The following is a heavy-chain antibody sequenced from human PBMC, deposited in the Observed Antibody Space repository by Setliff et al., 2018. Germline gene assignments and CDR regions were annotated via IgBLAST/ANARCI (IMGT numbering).Heavy chain of an antibody. CDR2: IYPNGNT. D-gene: IGHD5-18*01. CDR3: VRDRTAYSYGLDV. J-gene: IGHJ6*02. Sequence: TLSLTCPVSGGSISPYFWSWIRQPPGQGLEWIGYIYPNGNTNFNPSLKTRVTMSVGTSKNQFALNLRSVTAADAAVYYCVRDRTAYSYGLDVWGQGTTVTVSS. V-gene: IGHV4-4*08. CDR1: GGSISPYF.